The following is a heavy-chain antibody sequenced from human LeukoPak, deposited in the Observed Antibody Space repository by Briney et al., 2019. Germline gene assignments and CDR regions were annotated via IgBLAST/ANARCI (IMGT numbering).Heavy chain of an antibody. J-gene: IGHJ4*02. CDR2: INPNSGGT. Sequence: GASVKVSCKASGYTFTGYYMHWVRQAPGQGLEWMGWINPNSGGTNYAQKFQGRVTMTRDTSISTAYMELSRLRSDDTAVYYCARGAARGVIMLIDYWGQGTLVTVPS. CDR1: GYTFTGYY. CDR3: ARGAARGVIMLIDY. V-gene: IGHV1-2*02. D-gene: IGHD3-10*01.